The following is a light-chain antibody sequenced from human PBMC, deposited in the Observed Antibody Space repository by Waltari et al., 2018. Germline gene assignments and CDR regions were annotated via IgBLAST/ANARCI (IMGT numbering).Light chain of an antibody. Sequence: DIQMTQSPSTLSPSVGDTVTITCRASQSISDYLAWYRQKPGKAPKILIYEASTLKNGVPSRFSGSVSGTEFTLTISSLQPDDFATYYCQHYSGFSSRTFGQGTKVDIK. CDR2: EAS. J-gene: IGKJ1*01. CDR1: QSISDY. CDR3: QHYSGFSSRT. V-gene: IGKV1-5*01.